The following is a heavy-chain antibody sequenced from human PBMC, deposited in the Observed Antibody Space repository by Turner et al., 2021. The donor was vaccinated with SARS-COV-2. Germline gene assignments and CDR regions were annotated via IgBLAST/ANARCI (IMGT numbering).Heavy chain of an antibody. Sequence: QVQLVQTGSEVKKPGAPVMVSSKASASTFTSYGLRGVRRAPGQGLEWMGWISAYNGNTNYAQKLRGRDTMTTERSTSTAYMKLRSLRSDDTTVYNCARGDIVVVVASTPGDYFDYWGQGTLVTVSS. V-gene: IGHV1-18*01. CDR2: ISAYNGNT. CDR3: ARGDIVVVVASTPGDYFDY. CDR1: ASTFTSYG. J-gene: IGHJ4*02. D-gene: IGHD2-15*01.